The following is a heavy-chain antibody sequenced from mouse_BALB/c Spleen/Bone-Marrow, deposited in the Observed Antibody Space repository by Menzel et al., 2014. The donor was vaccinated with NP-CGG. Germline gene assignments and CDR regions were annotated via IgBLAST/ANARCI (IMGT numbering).Heavy chain of an antibody. V-gene: IGHV5-12-2*01. D-gene: IGHD3-1*01. J-gene: IGHJ4*01. Sequence: EVQRVESGGGLVQPGGSLKLSCAASGFTFSSYSMFWVRQTPEKRLEWVAYISNGGGSTYYPDTVKGRFTISRDNAKNTLYLQMSSLKSEDTAMYYCARQLGLRVDYWGQGSSVTVSS. CDR1: GFTFSSYS. CDR3: ARQLGLRVDY. CDR2: ISNGGGST.